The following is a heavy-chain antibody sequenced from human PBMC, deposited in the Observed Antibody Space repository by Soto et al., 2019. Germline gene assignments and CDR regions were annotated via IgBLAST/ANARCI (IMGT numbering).Heavy chain of an antibody. V-gene: IGHV1-18*01. CDR3: AGGGVQGYGDSWPFDY. J-gene: IGHJ4*02. D-gene: IGHD4-17*01. CDR1: GYTFTSYG. CDR2: ISAYNGNT. Sequence: QVQLVQSGAEVKKPGASVKVSCKASGYTFTSYGISWVRQAPGQGLEWMGWISAYNGNTNYAQKLQGRVTMTTDKPTSRAHKELRSLRSDDTAVYYCAGGGVQGYGDSWPFDYWGQGTLVTVSS.